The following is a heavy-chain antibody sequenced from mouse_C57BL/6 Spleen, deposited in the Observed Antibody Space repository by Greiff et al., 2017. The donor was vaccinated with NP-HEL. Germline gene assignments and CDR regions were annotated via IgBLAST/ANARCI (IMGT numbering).Heavy chain of an antibody. V-gene: IGHV1-26*01. Sequence: EVQLQQSGPELVKPGASVKISCKASGYTFTDYYMNWVKQSHGKSLEWIGDINPNNGGTSYNQKFKGTATLTVDKSSSTAYMELRSLTSEDSAVYYCAQVYYYGKGFDDWGTGTTVTVSS. CDR3: AQVYYYGKGFDD. CDR1: GYTFTDYY. J-gene: IGHJ1*03. D-gene: IGHD1-1*01. CDR2: INPNNGGT.